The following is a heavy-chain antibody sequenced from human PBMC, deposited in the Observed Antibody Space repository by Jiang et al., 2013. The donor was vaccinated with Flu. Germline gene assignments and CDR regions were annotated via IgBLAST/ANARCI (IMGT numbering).Heavy chain of an antibody. V-gene: IGHV4-39*01. Sequence: GPGLVKPSETLSLTCTVSGGSISSSSYYWGWVRQPPGKGLEWIGSIYYSGSTYYNPSLKSRVTISVDTSKNQFSLKLSSVTAADTAVYYCARPYSSVPRLSYYYGMDVWGQGTTVTVSS. CDR2: IYYSGST. CDR3: ARPYSSVPRLSYYYGMDV. J-gene: IGHJ6*02. D-gene: IGHD6-25*01. CDR1: GGSISSSSYY.